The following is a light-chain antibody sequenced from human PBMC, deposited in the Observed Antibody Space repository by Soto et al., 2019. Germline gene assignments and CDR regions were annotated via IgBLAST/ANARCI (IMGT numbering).Light chain of an antibody. V-gene: IGKV1-5*03. J-gene: IGKJ4*01. CDR2: EAS. Sequence: DIQMTQSPSTLSASVGDRVTITCRASQTISNRLAWYHQKPGKAPKLLIYEASSLESGVPSRFSGSGYGTEFTLTISSLQPDDFATYYCQQYNSYSIAFGGGTKVEIK. CDR3: QQYNSYSIA. CDR1: QTISNR.